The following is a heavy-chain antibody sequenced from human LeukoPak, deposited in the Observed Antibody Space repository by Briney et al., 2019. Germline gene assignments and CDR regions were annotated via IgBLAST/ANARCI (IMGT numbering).Heavy chain of an antibody. D-gene: IGHD3-22*01. J-gene: IGHJ3*02. CDR1: GFTFSSYG. CDR2: IRYDGSNK. Sequence: PGGSLRLSCAASGFTFSSYGMHWVRQAPGKGLEWVAFIRYDGSNKYYADSVKGRFTISRDNSKNTLYLQMNSLRAEDTAVYYCARESGYYDSSGYSRLFDIWGQGTMVTVSS. CDR3: ARESGYYDSSGYSRLFDI. V-gene: IGHV3-30*02.